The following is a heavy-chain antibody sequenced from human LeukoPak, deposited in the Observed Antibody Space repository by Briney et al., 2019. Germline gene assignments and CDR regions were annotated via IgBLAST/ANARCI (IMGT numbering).Heavy chain of an antibody. Sequence: SETLSLTCTVSGGSISSSSYYWGWIRQPPGKGLEWIGSIHYSGSTYYNPSLKSRVTISVDKSKNQFSLKLSAVPAADTAVYYCARDEGEGYSWGQGTLVTVSS. D-gene: IGHD5-18*01. CDR1: GGSISSSSYY. V-gene: IGHV4-39*07. CDR2: IHYSGST. CDR3: ARDEGEGYS. J-gene: IGHJ4*02.